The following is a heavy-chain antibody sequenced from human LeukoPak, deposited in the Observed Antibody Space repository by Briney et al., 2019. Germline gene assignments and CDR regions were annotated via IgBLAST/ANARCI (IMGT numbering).Heavy chain of an antibody. CDR3: AKESPYSNGGLHYFDY. V-gene: IGHV3-30*18. D-gene: IGHD6-19*01. CDR1: GFTFSSYG. Sequence: GGSLRLSCAASGFTFSSYGMHWVRQAPGKGLEWVAVISYDGSNKYYADSVKGRFTISRDNSKNTLYLQMNSLRAEDTAVYYCAKESPYSNGGLHYFDYWGQGTLVTVSS. J-gene: IGHJ4*02. CDR2: ISYDGSNK.